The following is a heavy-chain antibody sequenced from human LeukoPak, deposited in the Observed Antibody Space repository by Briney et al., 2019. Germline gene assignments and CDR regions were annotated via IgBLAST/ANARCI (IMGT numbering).Heavy chain of an antibody. V-gene: IGHV1-3*01. CDR3: ASDLDYDIMTGLDY. CDR2: INAGNGNT. D-gene: IGHD3-9*01. J-gene: IGHJ4*02. Sequence: GASVKVSCKASGYTFTSYAMHWVRQAPGQRLEWMGWINAGNGNTRYSQKFQGRVTITRDTSASTSYMELSSLRSEDTAVYYCASDLDYDIMTGLDYWGQGTLVTVSS. CDR1: GYTFTSYA.